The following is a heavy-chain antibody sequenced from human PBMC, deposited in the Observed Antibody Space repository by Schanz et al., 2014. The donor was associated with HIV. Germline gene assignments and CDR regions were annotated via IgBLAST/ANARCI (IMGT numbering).Heavy chain of an antibody. V-gene: IGHV3-74*02. CDR3: RVFMGAFDV. CDR2: ITPAGSVT. CDR1: GFTFGTKW. J-gene: IGHJ3*01. D-gene: IGHD6-13*01. Sequence: EEQVLESGGGLVQPGGSLRLSCEASGFTFGTKWMYWVRRGPGKGLAWVAYITPAGSVTYADSVEGRFTASRDFSRNTLYLQMNSLRVEDTATYYCRVFMGAFDVWGQGTMVTVSS.